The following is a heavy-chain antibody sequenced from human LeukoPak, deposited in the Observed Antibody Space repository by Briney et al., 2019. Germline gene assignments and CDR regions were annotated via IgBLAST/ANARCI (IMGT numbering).Heavy chain of an antibody. CDR1: GFSLTSYS. D-gene: IGHD6-19*01. CDR3: ATLAVADTGPDY. J-gene: IGHJ4*02. CDR2: ISSGTTYI. V-gene: IGHV3-21*01. Sequence: GGSLRLSCAASGFSLTSYSMNWVRQAPGRGLEWVSSISSGTTYIYYADSVKGRFTISRDNAKNTLYLQMNGLRAEDTAVYYCATLAVADTGPDYWGQGTLVTVSS.